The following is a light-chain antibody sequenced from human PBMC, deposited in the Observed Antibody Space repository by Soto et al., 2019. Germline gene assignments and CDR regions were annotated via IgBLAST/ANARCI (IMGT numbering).Light chain of an antibody. CDR3: SSYTTSNTRQIV. CDR1: SSEVGGYNY. Sequence: QSSLTQPASVSGCPGQSITISCTGTSSEVGGYNYVSWYQHHPGKAPKLIIYDVTNRPSGVSNPFSGSKSGNTASLTISGLQPEDEADYYCSSYTTSNTRQIVFGTGTEVTVL. J-gene: IGLJ1*01. CDR2: DVT. V-gene: IGLV2-14*03.